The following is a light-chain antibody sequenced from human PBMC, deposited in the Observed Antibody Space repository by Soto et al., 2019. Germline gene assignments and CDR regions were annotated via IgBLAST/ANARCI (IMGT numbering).Light chain of an antibody. CDR3: QPHRTSAL. CDR1: QSVSDSY. V-gene: IGKV3-20*01. J-gene: IGKJ3*01. CDR2: AS. Sequence: EIVLTQSPGTLSLSPGERATLSCRASQSVSDSYLAWYQQKPGQAPRLLIYASSRATGIPDRFSGSGSGTDFPITISRLEPEDFAVYYCQPHRTSALFGPGTKVDIK.